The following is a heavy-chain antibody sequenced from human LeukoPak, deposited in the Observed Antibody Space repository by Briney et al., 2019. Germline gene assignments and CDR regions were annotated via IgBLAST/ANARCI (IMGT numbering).Heavy chain of an antibody. J-gene: IGHJ4*02. Sequence: GESLKISCKGSGYSSTSSWIGWVRQMPGKGLDWMGIIYLGDSETRYSPSFQGQVTISADKSINTAYLQWSSLKASDTAMYYCARHPSYTSGWPLDHWGQGTLVIVSS. CDR2: IYLGDSET. D-gene: IGHD6-19*01. CDR1: GYSSTSSW. CDR3: ARHPSYTSGWPLDH. V-gene: IGHV5-51*01.